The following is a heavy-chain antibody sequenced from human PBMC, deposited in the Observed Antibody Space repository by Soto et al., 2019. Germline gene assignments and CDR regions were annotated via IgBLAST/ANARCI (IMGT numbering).Heavy chain of an antibody. Sequence: EVQLVESGGGLVQPGGSLRLSCAAAGFSFSDHYMDWVRQAPRKRLQWVGRIRNKANSYTTEYAASVKGRFTISRDDSQSSLYLQMNSLKTEDTAVYYCSRAGILTTPYYFDYWGQGTLVTVSS. V-gene: IGHV3-72*01. CDR1: GFSFSDHY. J-gene: IGHJ4*02. CDR2: IRNKANSYTT. D-gene: IGHD4-4*01. CDR3: SRAGILTTPYYFDY.